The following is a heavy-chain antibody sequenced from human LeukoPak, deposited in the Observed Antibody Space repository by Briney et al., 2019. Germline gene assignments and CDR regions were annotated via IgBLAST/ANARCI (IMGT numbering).Heavy chain of an antibody. Sequence: SETLSLTCTVSGGSISSYYWSWIRQPPGKGLEWIGYIYYSGSTNYNPSLKSRVTISVDTSKNQFSLKLSSVTAADTAVYYCARLVDPAMVSHWGQGTLVTVSS. D-gene: IGHD5-18*01. V-gene: IGHV4-59*08. CDR3: ARLVDPAMVSH. CDR2: IYYSGST. J-gene: IGHJ4*02. CDR1: GGSISSYY.